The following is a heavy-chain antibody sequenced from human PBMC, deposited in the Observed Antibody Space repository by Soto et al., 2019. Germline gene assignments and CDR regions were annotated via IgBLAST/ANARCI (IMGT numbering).Heavy chain of an antibody. CDR3: AKAGIQSSVTTRIDY. CDR1: GFTFSSYA. D-gene: IGHD4-17*01. J-gene: IGHJ4*02. Sequence: GGSLRLSCAASGFTFSSYAMNWVRQAPGRGLEWVSTISASGGTTYYANSVKGRFTISRDNSKNTLYLQMNSLRAEDTAVYYCAKAGIQSSVTTRIDYWGQGTLVTVSS. V-gene: IGHV3-23*01. CDR2: ISASGGTT.